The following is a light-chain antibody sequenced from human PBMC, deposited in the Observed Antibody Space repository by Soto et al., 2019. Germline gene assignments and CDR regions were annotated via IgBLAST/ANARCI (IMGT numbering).Light chain of an antibody. CDR2: TTS. Sequence: AIQMTQSPSSLSASVGDRVTITCRASQDIRNDLGWYQQKPGKAPKLLIYTTSNLQSGVPSRFSGSRAGTHFTITSNTLQPEDFAPYDCLQDYNYPSTFGQGTKVEIK. CDR3: LQDYNYPST. J-gene: IGKJ1*01. CDR1: QDIRND. V-gene: IGKV1-6*01.